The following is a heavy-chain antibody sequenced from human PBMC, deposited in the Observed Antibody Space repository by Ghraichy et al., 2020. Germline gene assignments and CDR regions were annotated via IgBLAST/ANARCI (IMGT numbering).Heavy chain of an antibody. V-gene: IGHV3-21*01. CDR3: ARDRAMRDYDFWSGPMDV. CDR2: ISSSNKYI. CDR1: GFTFSSYS. Sequence: GGSLRLSCAASGFTFSSYSMNWVRQAPGKGLEWVSSISSSNKYIYYADSVKGRFTVSRDNAKNSLFLQMNSLRAEDTAVYYCARDRAMRDYDFWSGPMDVWGQGTTVTVSS. J-gene: IGHJ6*02. D-gene: IGHD3-3*01.